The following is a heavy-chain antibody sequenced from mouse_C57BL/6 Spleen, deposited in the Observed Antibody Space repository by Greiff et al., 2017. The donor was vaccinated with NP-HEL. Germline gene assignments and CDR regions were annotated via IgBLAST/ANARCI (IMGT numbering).Heavy chain of an antibody. CDR3: ARTYSNPGMD. J-gene: IGHJ4*01. CDR1: GYTFTSYW. Sequence: QVQLQQSGAELVKPGASVKMSCKASGYTFTSYWITWVKQRPGQGLEWIGDIYPGSGSTNYNEKFKSKATLTVDTSSSTAYMQLSSLTSEDSAVYYCARTYSNPGMDWGQGTSVTVSS. V-gene: IGHV1-55*01. D-gene: IGHD2-5*01. CDR2: IYPGSGST.